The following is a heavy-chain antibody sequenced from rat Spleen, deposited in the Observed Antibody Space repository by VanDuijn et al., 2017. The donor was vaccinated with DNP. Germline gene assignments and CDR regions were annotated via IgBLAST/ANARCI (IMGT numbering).Heavy chain of an antibody. CDR2: ISSDGITT. D-gene: IGHD1-2*01. CDR3: ARLYDD. CDR1: GFTFSDQY. Sequence: EVQPVESGGGLVQPGGSLKLSCAASGFTFSDQYMAWVRQAPTEGLEWVAYISSDGITTYYGDSVKGRFTISRDNAISTLYLQMSSLRSEDMATYYCARLYDDWGQGVMVTVSS. J-gene: IGHJ2*01. V-gene: IGHV5-22*01.